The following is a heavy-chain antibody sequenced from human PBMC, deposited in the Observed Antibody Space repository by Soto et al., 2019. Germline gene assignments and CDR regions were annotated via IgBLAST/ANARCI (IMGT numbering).Heavy chain of an antibody. V-gene: IGHV4-34*01. J-gene: IGHJ4*02. CDR2: INHSGST. D-gene: IGHD4-17*01. Sequence: QVQLQQWGAGLLKPSETLSLTCAVYGGSFSGYYWSWIRQPPGKGLEWIGEINHSGSTNYNPSLKSRVTISVDTSKNQFSLKLSSVTAADTAVYYCARGGGYGGNSFDYWGQGTLFTVSS. CDR3: ARGGGYGGNSFDY. CDR1: GGSFSGYY.